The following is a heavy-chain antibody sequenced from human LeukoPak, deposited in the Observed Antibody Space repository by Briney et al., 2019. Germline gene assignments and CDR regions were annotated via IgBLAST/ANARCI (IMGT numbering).Heavy chain of an antibody. CDR1: GFTFSSHY. Sequence: GGSLRLSCAASGFTFSSHYMSWVRQAPGKGLEWVSRVDHDGSGTAYADSVTGRFTISRDNAKNTVYLQMNSLRAEDTAVYYCATDLGWGQGTLVTVSS. D-gene: IGHD4-17*01. V-gene: IGHV3-74*01. CDR3: ATDLG. J-gene: IGHJ4*02. CDR2: VDHDGSGT.